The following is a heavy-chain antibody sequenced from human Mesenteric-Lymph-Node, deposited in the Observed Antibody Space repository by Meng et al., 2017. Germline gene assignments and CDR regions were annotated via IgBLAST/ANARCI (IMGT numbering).Heavy chain of an antibody. V-gene: IGHV3-49*03. Sequence: GESLKISCTTSGFTFGDYAMSWFRQAPGKGLELVGFIRSKANGGTTEYAASVKGRFTISRDDSKSIAYLQMKSQNTEDAAVYYCTRGGYSSGWYVDYWGQGTLVTVSS. CDR2: IRSKANGGTT. CDR3: TRGGYSSGWYVDY. D-gene: IGHD6-19*01. CDR1: GFTFGDYA. J-gene: IGHJ4*02.